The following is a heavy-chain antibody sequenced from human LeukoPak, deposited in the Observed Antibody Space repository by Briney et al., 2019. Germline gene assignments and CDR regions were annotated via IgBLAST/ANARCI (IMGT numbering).Heavy chain of an antibody. V-gene: IGHV4-38-2*02. CDR2: IYHSGST. Sequence: SETLSLTCTVSDGSISSGYYWGWIRQPPGKGLEWIGSIYHSGSTYYNPSLKSRVTISVDTSKNQFSLKLSSVTAADTAVYYCARAPGNYFDYWGQGTLVTVSS. CDR1: DGSISSGYY. D-gene: IGHD3-10*01. J-gene: IGHJ4*02. CDR3: ARAPGNYFDY.